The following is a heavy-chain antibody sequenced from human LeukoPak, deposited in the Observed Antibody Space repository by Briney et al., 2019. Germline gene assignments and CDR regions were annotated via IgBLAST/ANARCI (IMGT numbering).Heavy chain of an antibody. V-gene: IGHV4-59*01. CDR3: ARASLSYYYDSSGYFDY. J-gene: IGHJ4*02. D-gene: IGHD3-22*01. Sequence: SETLSLTCTVSGGSISTYYWNWIRQPPGKGLEWIGYIYHSGSTNYNPSLQSRVTISVDTSKNQFSLKLSSVTAADTAVYYCARASLSYYYDSSGYFDYWGQGTLVTVSS. CDR1: GGSISTYY. CDR2: IYHSGST.